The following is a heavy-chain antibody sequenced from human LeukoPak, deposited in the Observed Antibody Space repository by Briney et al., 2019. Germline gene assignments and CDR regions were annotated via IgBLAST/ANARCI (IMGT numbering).Heavy chain of an antibody. CDR2: ISSSGSTI. V-gene: IGHV3-48*04. D-gene: IGHD3-10*02. J-gene: IGHJ6*04. Sequence: GGSLRLSCAASGFTFSSYRMNCVRQAPGKGVEWVSYISSSGSTIYYANSVKGRFTISRDNAGNSLYLQMNSLRAEDTAVYYCAELGITMIGGVWGKGTTVTISS. CDR3: AELGITMIGGV. CDR1: GFTFSSYR.